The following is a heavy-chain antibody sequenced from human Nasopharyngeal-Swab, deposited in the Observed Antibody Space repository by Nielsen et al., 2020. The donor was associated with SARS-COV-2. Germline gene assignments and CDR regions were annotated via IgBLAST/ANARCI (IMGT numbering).Heavy chain of an antibody. D-gene: IGHD3-3*01. CDR1: GYTFTGYY. J-gene: IGHJ6*02. Sequence: ASVKVSCKASGYTFTGYYMHWVRQAPGQGLEGMGWINPNSGGTNYAQKFQGWVTMTRDTSISTAYMELSRLRSDDTAVYYCARDGLDYDFWSAYFMDVWGQGTTVTVFS. CDR3: ARDGLDYDFWSAYFMDV. CDR2: INPNSGGT. V-gene: IGHV1-2*04.